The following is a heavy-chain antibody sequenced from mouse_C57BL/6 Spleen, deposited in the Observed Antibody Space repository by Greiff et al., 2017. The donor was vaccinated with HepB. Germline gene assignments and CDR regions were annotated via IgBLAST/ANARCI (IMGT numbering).Heavy chain of an antibody. CDR1: GFTFSNYW. Sequence: EVKLMESGGGLVQPGGSMKLSCVASGFTFSNYWMNWVRQSPEKGLEWVAQIRLKSDNYATHYAESVKGRFTISRDDSKSSVYLQMNNLRAEDTGIYYCTGGGITTDIYAMDYWGQGTSATVSS. CDR2: IRLKSDNYAT. CDR3: TGGGITTDIYAMDY. D-gene: IGHD1-1*01. J-gene: IGHJ4*01. V-gene: IGHV6-3*01.